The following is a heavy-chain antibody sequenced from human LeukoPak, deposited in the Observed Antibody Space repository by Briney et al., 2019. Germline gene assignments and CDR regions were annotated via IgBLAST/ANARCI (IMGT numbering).Heavy chain of an antibody. V-gene: IGHV1-2*02. CDR1: GFAVTGYY. D-gene: IGHD5-18*01. CDR3: TRGGPEGSGYSYGSHDY. Sequence: ASVKVSCKASGFAVTGYYMHWVRQAPGQGLEWMGWINPNSGATNYAQKFQGRVTMTRDTSISTVYMELSRLRSDDTAVYYCTRGGPEGSGYSYGSHDYWGQGTLVTVSS. CDR2: INPNSGAT. J-gene: IGHJ4*02.